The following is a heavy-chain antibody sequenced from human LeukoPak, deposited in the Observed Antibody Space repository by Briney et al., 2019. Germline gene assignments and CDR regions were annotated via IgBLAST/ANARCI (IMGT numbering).Heavy chain of an antibody. J-gene: IGHJ6*03. D-gene: IGHD3-3*01. CDR2: IYHSGST. Sequence: SETLSLTCTVSGYSISSGYYWGWIRPPPGKGLEWIGSIYHSGSTYYNPSLKSRVTISVDTSKNQFSLKLSSVTAADTAVYYCARARYDFWSGYYSLGYYYYYMDVWGKGTTVTVSS. V-gene: IGHV4-38-2*02. CDR1: GYSISSGYY. CDR3: ARARYDFWSGYYSLGYYYYYMDV.